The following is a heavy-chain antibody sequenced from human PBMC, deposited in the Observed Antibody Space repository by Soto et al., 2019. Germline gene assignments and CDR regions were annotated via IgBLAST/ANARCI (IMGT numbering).Heavy chain of an antibody. Sequence: ASVKVSCKASGYTFTSYYMHWVRQAPGQGLEWMGIINPSGGSTSYAQKFQGRVTMTRDTSTSTIYMELSSLRSEDTAVYYCARDVWDYDSSGYYYGYWGQGTLVTVSS. CDR1: GYTFTSYY. V-gene: IGHV1-46*01. D-gene: IGHD3-22*01. CDR3: ARDVWDYDSSGYYYGY. J-gene: IGHJ4*02. CDR2: INPSGGST.